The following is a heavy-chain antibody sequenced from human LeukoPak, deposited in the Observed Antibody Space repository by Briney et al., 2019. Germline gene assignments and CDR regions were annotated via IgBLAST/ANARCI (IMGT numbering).Heavy chain of an antibody. CDR2: TNPNSGNT. D-gene: IGHD2-8*01. CDR3: ARHPTVCSQTHWSDP. V-gene: IGHV1-8*01. CDR1: GYTFTSYD. Sequence: GASVKVSCKASGYTFTSYDINWVRQATGQGLEWMGWTNPNSGNTGYAQKVQGRGTMTSNTTIPTAYMKLSSLSSEHPAIYYCARHPTVCSQTHWSDPWGPGTLVTVSS. J-gene: IGHJ5*02.